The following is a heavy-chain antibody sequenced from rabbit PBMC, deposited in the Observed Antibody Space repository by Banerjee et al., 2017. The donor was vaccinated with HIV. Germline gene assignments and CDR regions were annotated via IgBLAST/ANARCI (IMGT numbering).Heavy chain of an antibody. D-gene: IGHD4-1*01. Sequence: RQAPGKGLEWIGTIYAGSTGTIDYASWAKGRFTISKTSSTTVTLQMTSLTAADTATYFCARDLAGVIGWNFNLWGQGTLVTVS. CDR2: IYAGSTGTI. J-gene: IGHJ4*01. CDR3: ARDLAGVIGWNFNL. V-gene: IGHV1S40*01.